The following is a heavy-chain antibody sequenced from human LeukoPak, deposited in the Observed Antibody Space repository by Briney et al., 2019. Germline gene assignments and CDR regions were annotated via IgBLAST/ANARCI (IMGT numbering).Heavy chain of an antibody. D-gene: IGHD6-19*01. J-gene: IGHJ4*02. CDR1: GFDFSTYS. Sequence: GGSLRLSCAASGFDFSTYSIDWVRQASGKGLEWVSYISSSSSNIYHADSVKGRFTISKDDAKNSLHLQMNSLRAEDTAVYYCARVGRSGWTVDYWGQGTLVTVSS. CDR3: ARVGRSGWTVDY. CDR2: ISSSSSNI. V-gene: IGHV3-48*04.